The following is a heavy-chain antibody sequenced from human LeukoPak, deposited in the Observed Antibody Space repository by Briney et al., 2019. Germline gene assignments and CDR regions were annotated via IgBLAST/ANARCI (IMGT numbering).Heavy chain of an antibody. CDR3: ARWSGSVTARNYYYYMDV. Sequence: SETLSLTCTVSGASITSGDYYWTWIRQPPGKGLEWIGYIYHSGNTYYNPSLKSRVTISVDRSRNQFSLKLTSVTAADTAVYYCARWSGSVTARNYYYYMDVWGEGTTVTVSS. V-gene: IGHV4-30-2*01. CDR1: GASITSGDYY. D-gene: IGHD6-6*01. CDR2: IYHSGNT. J-gene: IGHJ6*03.